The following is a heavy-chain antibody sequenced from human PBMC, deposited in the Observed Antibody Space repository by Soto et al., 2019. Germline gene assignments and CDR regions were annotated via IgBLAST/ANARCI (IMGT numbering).Heavy chain of an antibody. CDR1: GYTFPSYG. V-gene: IGHV1-18*01. D-gene: IGHD6-6*01. Sequence: ASVKVSCKASGYTFPSYGISWVRQAPGQGLEWMGWISTYNGDTNYAQQLQGRVTMTTDTSTSTAYMELRSLRSDDTAVYYCERKYSSSSWFDPWGQGTLVTVSS. CDR3: ERKYSSSSWFDP. J-gene: IGHJ5*02. CDR2: ISTYNGDT.